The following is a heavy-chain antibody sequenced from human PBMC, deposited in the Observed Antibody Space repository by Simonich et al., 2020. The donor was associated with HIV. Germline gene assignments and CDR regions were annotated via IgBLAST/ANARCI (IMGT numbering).Heavy chain of an antibody. V-gene: IGHV3-30*07. J-gene: IGHJ4*02. CDR3: ASGGSVSSVWADDY. CDR1: GFTFSSYA. Sequence: QVQLVESGGGVVQPGRSLRLSCAASGFTFSSYALHWVRQVPGKGLEWVAVISYDGSNNYYADSVKGRFTISRDNSKNTLYLQMNSLRAEDTAVYYCASGGSVSSVWADDYWGQGTLVTVSS. D-gene: IGHD3-16*01. CDR2: ISYDGSNN.